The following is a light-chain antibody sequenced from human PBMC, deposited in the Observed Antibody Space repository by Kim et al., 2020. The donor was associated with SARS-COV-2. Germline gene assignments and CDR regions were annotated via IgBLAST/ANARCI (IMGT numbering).Light chain of an antibody. CDR1: RSNIGSNT. J-gene: IGLJ2*01. V-gene: IGLV1-44*01. CDR2: RNN. CDR3: ATWDDSLNGGVV. Sequence: QRVTISCSGSRSNIGSNTMNWYQQFPGTAPKLLIYRNNQRPSGVPDRFSGSKFGTSASLAISGLQSEDEADYYCATWDDSLNGGVVFGGGTQLTV.